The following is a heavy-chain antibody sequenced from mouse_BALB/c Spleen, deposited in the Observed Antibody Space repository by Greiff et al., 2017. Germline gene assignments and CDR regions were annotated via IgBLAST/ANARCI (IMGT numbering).Heavy chain of an antibody. CDR2: ISYSGST. D-gene: IGHD3-2*01. J-gene: IGHJ3*01. Sequence: VQLKESGPSLVKPSQTLSLTCSVTGDSITSGYWNWIRKFPGNKLEYMGYISYSGSTYYNPSLKSRISITRDTSKNQYYLQLNSVTTEDTATYYCARCPDSSGYVFAYWGQGTLVTVSA. CDR1: GDSITSGY. V-gene: IGHV3-8*02. CDR3: ARCPDSSGYVFAY.